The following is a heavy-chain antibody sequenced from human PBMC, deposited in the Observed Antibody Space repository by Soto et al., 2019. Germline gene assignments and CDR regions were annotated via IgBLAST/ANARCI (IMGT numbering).Heavy chain of an antibody. CDR1: GFTFSSYA. V-gene: IGHV3-23*01. CDR2: ISGSGGST. CDR3: ATPDYCSGGSCYSTAY. D-gene: IGHD2-15*01. J-gene: IGHJ4*02. Sequence: GESLKISCAASGFTFSSYAMSWVRQAPGKGLEWVSAISGSGGSTYYADSVKGRFTISRDNSKNTLYLQMNSLRAEDTAVYYCATPDYCSGGSCYSTAYWGQGTLVTVSS.